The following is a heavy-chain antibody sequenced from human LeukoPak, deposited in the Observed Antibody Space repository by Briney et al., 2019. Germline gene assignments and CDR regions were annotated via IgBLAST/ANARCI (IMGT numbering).Heavy chain of an antibody. CDR3: AREYYFSHIDG. CDR1: GFTFSSYS. D-gene: IGHD3-10*01. J-gene: IGHJ6*03. CDR2: ISSSSTYI. Sequence: GGSLRLSCAASGFTFSSYSMNWVRQAPGKGLEWVSSISSSSTYIHYADSVKGRFTISRDNAKKSLYLQMNSLRADDTAMYYCAREYYFSHIDGWGKGTTVTVSS. V-gene: IGHV3-21*01.